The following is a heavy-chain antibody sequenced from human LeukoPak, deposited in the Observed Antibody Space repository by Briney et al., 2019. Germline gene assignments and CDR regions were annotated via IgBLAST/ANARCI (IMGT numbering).Heavy chain of an antibody. CDR3: TRGFVDTAMIYDY. Sequence: GGSLRLSCAASGFTFSTYAMSWVRQAPGKGPEWVSAISGSGISTSFADAVKGRFTISRDNSKNTLSLQMNSLRAEDTAVYYCTRGFVDTAMIYDYWGQGTLVTVSS. J-gene: IGHJ4*02. CDR1: GFTFSTYA. V-gene: IGHV3-23*01. CDR2: ISGSGIST. D-gene: IGHD5-18*01.